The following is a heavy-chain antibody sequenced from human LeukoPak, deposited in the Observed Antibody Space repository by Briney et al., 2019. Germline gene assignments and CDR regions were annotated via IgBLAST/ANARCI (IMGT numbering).Heavy chain of an antibody. Sequence: PSQTLSLTCTVSGGSISSGGYYWSWIRQHPGKGLEWIGYIYYSGSTYYNPSLKSRVTISVDTSKNQFSLKLSSVTAADTAVYYCARQAFSGWYSGGYYFDYWGQGTLVTVSS. CDR1: GGSISSGGYY. V-gene: IGHV4-31*03. CDR2: IYYSGST. D-gene: IGHD6-19*01. J-gene: IGHJ4*02. CDR3: ARQAFSGWYSGGYYFDY.